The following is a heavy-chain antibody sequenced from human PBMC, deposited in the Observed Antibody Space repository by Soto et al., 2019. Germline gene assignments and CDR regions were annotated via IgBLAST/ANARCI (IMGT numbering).Heavy chain of an antibody. Sequence: SETLSLTCTVSGGSISSSSYYWGWIRQPPGKGLEWIGSIYYSGSTYYNPSLKRRVTISVDTYKNQFSLKLSSGTAADTAVYYWARRILEYSSSLGALADYWGQGTLVTVSS. CDR1: GGSISSSSYY. CDR3: ARRILEYSSSLGALADY. D-gene: IGHD6-6*01. V-gene: IGHV4-39*07. CDR2: IYYSGST. J-gene: IGHJ4*02.